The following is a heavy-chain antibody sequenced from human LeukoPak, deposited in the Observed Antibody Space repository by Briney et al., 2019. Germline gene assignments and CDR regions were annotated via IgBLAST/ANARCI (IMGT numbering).Heavy chain of an antibody. D-gene: IGHD6-13*01. CDR3: APRPSIAAAGTSGY. CDR2: ISSSSSYI. Sequence: PGGSLRLSCGASGFTFSSYSMNWVSQAPGKGLEWVSSISSSSSYIYYADSLKGRFTISRDNAKNSLYLQMNSLRAEDTAVYYCAPRPSIAAAGTSGYWGQGTLVTVSS. J-gene: IGHJ4*02. CDR1: GFTFSSYS. V-gene: IGHV3-21*01.